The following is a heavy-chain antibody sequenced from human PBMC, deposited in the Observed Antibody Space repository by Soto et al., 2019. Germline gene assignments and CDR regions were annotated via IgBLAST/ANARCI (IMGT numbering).Heavy chain of an antibody. D-gene: IGHD5-12*01. CDR3: ARGGYGY. V-gene: IGHV3-7*04. Sequence: EVQLVESGGDLVQPGRSLRLSCAVSGFTFSNSWMNWVRQAPGKGLEWVATIKQDGSAKYYVDSVKGRFTISRDNAKNSMYLQMNSLTVEYTAVYYCARGGYGYWDQGTLVTDSS. CDR1: GFTFSNSW. J-gene: IGHJ4*02. CDR2: IKQDGSAK.